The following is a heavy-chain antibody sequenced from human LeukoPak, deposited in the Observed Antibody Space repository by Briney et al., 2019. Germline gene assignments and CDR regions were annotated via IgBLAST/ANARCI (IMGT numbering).Heavy chain of an antibody. CDR2: ISAYNGNT. CDR3: AREDTWRAVAGYYFDY. Sequence: ASVKVSCKASGYTFTNYGIIWVRQAPGQGLEWMGWISAYNGNTNYAQKFQGRVTITADKSTSTAYMELSSLRSEDTAVYYCAREDTWRAVAGYYFDYWGQGTLVTVSS. J-gene: IGHJ4*02. D-gene: IGHD6-19*01. V-gene: IGHV1-18*01. CDR1: GYTFTNYG.